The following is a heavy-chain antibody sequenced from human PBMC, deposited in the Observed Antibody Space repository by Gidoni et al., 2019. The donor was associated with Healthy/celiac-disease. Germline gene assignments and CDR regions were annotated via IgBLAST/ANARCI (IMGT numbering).Heavy chain of an antibody. CDR1: GGSISRCSYY. D-gene: IGHD2-21*01. J-gene: IGHJ4*02. V-gene: IGHV4-39*01. CDR2: IYYSGST. CDR3: ARHSPNNMWTVGY. Sequence: QLQLQESGPGLVKPSETLSLPCTVSGGSISRCSYYWGWLRQPPGKGLEWIGSIYYSGSTYYNPSLKSRVTIAVDTSKTQFALKLSSVTAADTAVYYCARHSPNNMWTVGYWGQGTLFTVSS.